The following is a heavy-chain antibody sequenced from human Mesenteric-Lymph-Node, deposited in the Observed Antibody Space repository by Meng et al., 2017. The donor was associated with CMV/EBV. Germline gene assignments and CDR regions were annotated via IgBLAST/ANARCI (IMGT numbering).Heavy chain of an antibody. CDR1: GRTFKNYA. CDR2: IIPIPDIT. J-gene: IGHJ6*02. Sequence: SVNVSCKASGRTFKNYAIIWVRQAPGQGLEWMGGIIPIPDITNYAQKFQGRLTISADKSTNTAYMELNSLRSEDTAMYYCARIIVVVPDRHNFYGIDVWGQGTTVTVSS. CDR3: ARIIVVVPDRHNFYGIDV. V-gene: IGHV1-69*10. D-gene: IGHD2-2*01.